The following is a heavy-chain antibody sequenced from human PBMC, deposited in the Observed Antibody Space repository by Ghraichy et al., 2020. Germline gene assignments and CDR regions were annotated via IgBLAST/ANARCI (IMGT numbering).Heavy chain of an antibody. D-gene: IGHD3-10*01. J-gene: IGHJ5*02. CDR2: FDPEDGET. Sequence: ASVKVSCKVSGHTLTELSMHWVRQAPGKGLEWMGGFDPEDGETIYARKFQGRVTMTEDTSTDTAYMEVNSLRSEDTAVYYCATDSFLVRGVSHAWGQGTLVTVSS. CDR1: GHTLTELS. CDR3: ATDSFLVRGVSHA. V-gene: IGHV1-24*01.